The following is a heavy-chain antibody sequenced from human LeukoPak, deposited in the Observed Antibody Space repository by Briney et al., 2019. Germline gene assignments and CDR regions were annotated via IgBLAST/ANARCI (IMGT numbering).Heavy chain of an antibody. V-gene: IGHV3-11*01. D-gene: IGHD3-22*01. Sequence: GGSLRLSCAASGFTFSDYYMSWIRQAPGKGLEWVSYISSSGSTIYYADSVKGRFTISRDNAKNSLYLQMNSLRAEDTAVYYCASPAEGYYDSSGYYYGPFDYWGQGTLVTVS. CDR3: ASPAEGYYDSSGYYYGPFDY. CDR1: GFTFSDYY. J-gene: IGHJ4*02. CDR2: ISSSGSTI.